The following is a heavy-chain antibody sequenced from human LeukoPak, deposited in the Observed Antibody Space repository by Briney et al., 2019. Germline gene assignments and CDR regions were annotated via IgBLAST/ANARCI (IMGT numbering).Heavy chain of an antibody. V-gene: IGHV7-4-1*02. Sequence: GASVKVSCKASGYTFTSYAMNWVRQAPGQGLEWMGWINTNTGNPTYAQGFTGRFVFSLDTSVSTAYLQISSLKAEDTAVYYCALNYYDSSGYSHDAFDIWGQGTVVTVSS. CDR1: GYTFTSYA. CDR3: ALNYYDSSGYSHDAFDI. J-gene: IGHJ3*02. CDR2: INTNTGNP. D-gene: IGHD3-22*01.